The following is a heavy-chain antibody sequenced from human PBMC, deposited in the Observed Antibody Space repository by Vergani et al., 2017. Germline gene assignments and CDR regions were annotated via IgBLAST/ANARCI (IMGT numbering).Heavy chain of an antibody. CDR1: GFTSSYYG. CDR2: ISYDGTQK. J-gene: IGHJ1*01. CDR3: ATKSCGTPGCQIGYFRE. D-gene: IGHD1-1*01. V-gene: IGHV3-30*03. Sequence: VQLVASGGGLVQPGRSLRLSCVVSGFTSSYYGMHWVRQAPGKGLEWVAVISYDGTQKYYADSVKGRFTISRDNSKSTLYLQMNSLRTEDTAVYYCATKSCGTPGCQIGYFREWGQGTLVTVSS.